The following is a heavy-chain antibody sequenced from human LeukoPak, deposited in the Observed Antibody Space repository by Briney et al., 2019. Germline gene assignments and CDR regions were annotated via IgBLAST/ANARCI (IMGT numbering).Heavy chain of an antibody. CDR1: GFTFTSYA. D-gene: IGHD1-1*01. Sequence: PGVSLRLFCAASGFTFTSYAMSWIRQAPGKSMELASAISGGGQGTYYPDSLKGRFTISRDNSKNALYLQMNSLRAEDTAIYYCAKPRAMTTGVGRYFDLWGRGSLVTVSS. V-gene: IGHV3-23*01. CDR2: ISGGGQGT. J-gene: IGHJ2*01. CDR3: AKPRAMTTGVGRYFDL.